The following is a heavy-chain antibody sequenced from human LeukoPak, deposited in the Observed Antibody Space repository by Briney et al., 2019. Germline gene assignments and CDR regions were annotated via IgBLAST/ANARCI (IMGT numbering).Heavy chain of an antibody. Sequence: PGGTLRLSCAASGFTFSSYGMSWVRQAPGKGLEWVSAISGSGGSTYYADSVKGRFTISRDNSKNTLYLQMNSLRAEDTAVYYCAKGEEGLLWFGESGYAFDIWGQGTMVTVSS. CDR3: AKGEEGLLWFGESGYAFDI. D-gene: IGHD3-10*01. CDR2: ISGSGGST. J-gene: IGHJ3*02. CDR1: GFTFSSYG. V-gene: IGHV3-23*01.